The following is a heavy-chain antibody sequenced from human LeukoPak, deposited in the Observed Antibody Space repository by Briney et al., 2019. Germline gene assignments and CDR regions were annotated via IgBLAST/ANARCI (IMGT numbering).Heavy chain of an antibody. CDR1: GFTFSSHS. D-gene: IGHD2-21*01. CDR3: ARDQRPYCGGECYCAIDL. J-gene: IGHJ3*01. Sequence: VWSLRLSCEASGFTFSSHSMTWVRQAPGKTLEWISYVGNTGSPAHYADSVRGRFTISRDNAKNSLYLQMNSLTVEDTAVYYCARDQRPYCGGECYCAIDLWGRGTLVTVSS. V-gene: IGHV3-48*01. CDR2: VGNTGSPA.